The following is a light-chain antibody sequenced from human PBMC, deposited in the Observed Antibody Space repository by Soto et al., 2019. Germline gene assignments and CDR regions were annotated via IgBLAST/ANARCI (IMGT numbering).Light chain of an antibody. Sequence: IHMTQSPSTLSASVCDSVTITCRASQNIRNWLAWYQQKPGKAPNPLIYDASSLKSGVPARFSGSGSGTEFTLTISSLQPDDFATYYCQQYNSYSWTFGQGTKVDIK. J-gene: IGKJ1*01. V-gene: IGKV1-5*01. CDR2: DAS. CDR3: QQYNSYSWT. CDR1: QNIRNW.